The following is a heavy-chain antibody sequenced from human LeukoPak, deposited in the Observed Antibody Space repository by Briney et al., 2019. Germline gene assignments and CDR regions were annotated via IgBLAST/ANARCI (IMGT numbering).Heavy chain of an antibody. Sequence: PSETLSLTCTVSGGSISSYYWSWIRQPPGKGLEWIGYISYSGRTNYNPSLKSRVTISVDTSKNQFSLRLSSVTAADTAAYYCARKTGDLYYFDYWGQGTLVTVSS. CDR1: GGSISSYY. J-gene: IGHJ4*02. D-gene: IGHD7-27*01. CDR3: ARKTGDLYYFDY. CDR2: ISYSGRT. V-gene: IGHV4-59*01.